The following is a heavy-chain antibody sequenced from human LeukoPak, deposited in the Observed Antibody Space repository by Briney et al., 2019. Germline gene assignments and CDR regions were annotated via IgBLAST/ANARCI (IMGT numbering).Heavy chain of an antibody. D-gene: IGHD6-19*01. CDR3: ATRSGSGWFFDY. CDR2: IYYSGSA. V-gene: IGHV4-59*01. J-gene: IGHJ4*02. CDR1: GGSISSYY. Sequence: PSETLFLTCTVPGGSISSYYWSWIRQPPGKGLEYIGYIYYSGSANYNPSLKCRVTISVDTSKNQFSLRLYSVTAADTAVYYCATRSGSGWFFDYWGQGTLVTVSS.